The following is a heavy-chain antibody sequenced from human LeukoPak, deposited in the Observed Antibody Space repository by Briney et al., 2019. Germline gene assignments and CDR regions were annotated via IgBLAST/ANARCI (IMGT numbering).Heavy chain of an antibody. Sequence: SETLSLTCTVSGGSISSYYWSWIRQPPGKGLEWIGYIYYSGSTNYNPSLKSRVTISVDTSKNQFSLKLSSVTAADTAVYYCARVMFAMYYYDSSGYYFDYWAREPWSPSPQ. CDR2: IYYSGST. CDR3: ARVMFAMYYYDSSGYYFDY. CDR1: GGSISSYY. J-gene: IGHJ4*02. V-gene: IGHV4-59*01. D-gene: IGHD3-22*01.